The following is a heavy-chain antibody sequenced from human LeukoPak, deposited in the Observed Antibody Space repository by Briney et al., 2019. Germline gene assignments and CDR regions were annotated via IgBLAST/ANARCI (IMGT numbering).Heavy chain of an antibody. CDR3: ARVCRSQLPYYYYMDV. V-gene: IGHV4-4*07. CDR2: IYTSGST. J-gene: IGHJ6*03. Sequence: SETLSLTCTVSGGSISSYYWSWIRQPAGKGLEWIGRIYTSGSTNYNPSLKSRVTMSVDTSKNQLSLKLSSVTAADTAVYYCARVCRSQLPYYYYMDVWGKGTTVTVSS. CDR1: GGSISSYY. D-gene: IGHD2-2*01.